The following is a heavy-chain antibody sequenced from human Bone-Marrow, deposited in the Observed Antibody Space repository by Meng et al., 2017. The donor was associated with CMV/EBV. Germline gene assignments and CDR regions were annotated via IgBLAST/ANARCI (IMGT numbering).Heavy chain of an antibody. Sequence: ASVKVSCKASGGTFSSYAISWVRQAPGQGLEWMGWINPNSGGTNYAQKFQGRVTMTRDTSISTAYMELSRLRSDDTAVYYCARAPPRFRGWFDPWGQGNLVTVSS. CDR1: GGTFSSYA. CDR3: ARAPPRFRGWFDP. D-gene: IGHD1-26*01. J-gene: IGHJ5*02. V-gene: IGHV1-2*02. CDR2: INPNSGGT.